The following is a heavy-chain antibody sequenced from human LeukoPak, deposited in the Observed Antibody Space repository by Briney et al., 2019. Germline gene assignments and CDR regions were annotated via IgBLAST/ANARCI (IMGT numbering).Heavy chain of an antibody. Sequence: GGSLRLSCAASGFTFDDAWMNWVRQAPGKGLEWVGRIKRKTDGGTTDYAAPVKGRFTISRDDSKNTLYLQMNSLKTEDTAVYYCTTGNWGPHWGQGTLVTVSS. CDR2: IKRKTDGGTT. D-gene: IGHD7-27*01. V-gene: IGHV3-15*07. J-gene: IGHJ4*02. CDR1: GFTFDDAW. CDR3: TTGNWGPH.